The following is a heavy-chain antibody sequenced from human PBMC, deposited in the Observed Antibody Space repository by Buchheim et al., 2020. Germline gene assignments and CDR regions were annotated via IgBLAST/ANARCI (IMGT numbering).Heavy chain of an antibody. CDR1: GGSFSGYY. Sequence: QVQLQQWGAGLLKPSETLSLTCAVYGGSFSGYYWSWIRQPPGKGLEWIGEINHSGSTNYNPSLKSRVTISVDTSTNHFSLKLSSVTAADTAVYYCARVYYSSGYFFNWGQGTL. CDR3: ARVYYSSGYFFN. D-gene: IGHD3-22*01. V-gene: IGHV4-34*01. CDR2: INHSGST. J-gene: IGHJ4*02.